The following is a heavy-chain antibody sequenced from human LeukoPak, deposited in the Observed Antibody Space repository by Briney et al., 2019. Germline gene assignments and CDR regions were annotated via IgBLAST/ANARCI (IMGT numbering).Heavy chain of an antibody. J-gene: IGHJ4*02. CDR1: GGSISSYY. D-gene: IGHD6-13*01. CDR2: IYYSGST. Sequence: PSETLSLTCTVSGGSISSYYWSWIRQPPGKGLEWIGYIYYSGSTNYNPSLKSRVTISVDTSKNQFSLQLNSVTPEDTAVYYCARDSIAAAGTFDYWGQGTLVTVSS. CDR3: ARDSIAAAGTFDY. V-gene: IGHV4-59*12.